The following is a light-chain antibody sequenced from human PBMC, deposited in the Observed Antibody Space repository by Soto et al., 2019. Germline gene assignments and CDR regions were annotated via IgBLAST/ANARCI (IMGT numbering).Light chain of an antibody. CDR3: AAWDDSLSGVV. V-gene: IGLV1-47*01. Sequence: QSVLTQPPSASGTPGQRVTISCSGSSSNIGRSYVFWYKQLPGTAPRLLIYRNNQRPSGVPDRFAGSKSGTGASLAISGLRSDDEAVYYCAAWDDSLSGVVFGGGTKLTFL. J-gene: IGLJ2*01. CDR1: SSNIGRSY. CDR2: RNN.